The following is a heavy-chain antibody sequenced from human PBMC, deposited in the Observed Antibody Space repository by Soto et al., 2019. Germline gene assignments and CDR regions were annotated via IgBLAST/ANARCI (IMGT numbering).Heavy chain of an antibody. V-gene: IGHV3-21*01. J-gene: IGHJ4*02. CDR3: ARPPKYSGYDLSGY. D-gene: IGHD5-12*01. Sequence: TGGSLRLSCAASGFTFSSYAMSWVRQAPGKGLEWVSAISSSSSYIYYADSVKGRFTISRDNAKNSLYLQMNSLRAEDTAVYYCARPPKYSGYDLSGYWGQGTLVTVSS. CDR1: GFTFSSYA. CDR2: ISSSSSYI.